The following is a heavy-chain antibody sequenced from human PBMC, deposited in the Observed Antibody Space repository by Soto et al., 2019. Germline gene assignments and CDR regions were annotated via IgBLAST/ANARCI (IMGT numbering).Heavy chain of an antibody. Sequence: ASVKVSCTASGYAFTSYGIIWVRPAPGQGLEWVGWISAYNGNTNYAKKLQGRVTMTTDTSTSTAYMELRSLRSDDTALYYCARDCSTVSCPVDYWGQGTLVTVSS. V-gene: IGHV1-18*01. CDR1: GYAFTSYG. CDR3: ARDCSTVSCPVDY. CDR2: ISAYNGNT. D-gene: IGHD2-2*01. J-gene: IGHJ4*02.